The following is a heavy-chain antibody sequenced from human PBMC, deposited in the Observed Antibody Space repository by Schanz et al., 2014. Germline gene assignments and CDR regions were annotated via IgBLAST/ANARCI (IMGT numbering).Heavy chain of an antibody. CDR1: GFTFSGFW. V-gene: IGHV3-7*01. CDR3: ARGRVLES. Sequence: EVQLVESGGGLVQPGGSLRLSCTASGFTFSGFWMTWVRQAPGKGLEWVANIKKDGSEKYYVDSVKGRFTISRDNAKNSLCLQMNSLRPEDTAVYYCARGRVLESWGQGTLVTVSS. CDR2: IKKDGSEK. D-gene: IGHD1-1*01. J-gene: IGHJ5*02.